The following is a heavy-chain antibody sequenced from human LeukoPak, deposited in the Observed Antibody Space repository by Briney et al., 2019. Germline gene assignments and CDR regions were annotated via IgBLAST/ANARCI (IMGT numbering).Heavy chain of an antibody. CDR2: INPDGNKK. Sequence: GGSLRLSCAVSGLTFSSSWMDWVRQAPGKGLEWVASINPDGNKKYSADSVKGRFTISRDNSRNTVFLQMNRLRPEDTAVYYCVKEAYYGWGSSPTFYFDYWGQGTRVTVSS. CDR3: VKEAYYGWGSSPTFYFDY. CDR1: GLTFSSSW. V-gene: IGHV3-7*01. D-gene: IGHD3-10*01. J-gene: IGHJ4*02.